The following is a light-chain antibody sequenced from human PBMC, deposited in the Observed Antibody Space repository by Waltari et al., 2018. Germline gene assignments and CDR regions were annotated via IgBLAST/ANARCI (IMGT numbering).Light chain of an antibody. CDR1: NSNVGSYNL. Sequence: QSALTQPASVSGSPGQSITISCTGFNSNVGSYNLVSWYQKHPGTAPKLLIYEGNRRPSGVSIRFSGSKSDNTASLTLSVLQAEDEADYYCCSNVGSSVFFGGGTKLTVL. CDR2: EGN. V-gene: IGLV2-23*03. J-gene: IGLJ2*01. CDR3: CSNVGSSVF.